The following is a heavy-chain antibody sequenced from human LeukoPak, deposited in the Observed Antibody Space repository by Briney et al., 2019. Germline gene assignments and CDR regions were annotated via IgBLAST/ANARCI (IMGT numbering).Heavy chain of an antibody. Sequence: GGSLRLSCAASGFTFSSYSMTWVRQAPGKGLEWVSSKCSGGTYIYYADSVRGRFTISRDNAKNSLYLIMNSLRAEDTAVYYCARDRPTGASRLFVVQWGQGTLVTVSS. CDR2: KCSGGTYI. V-gene: IGHV3-21*01. J-gene: IGHJ4*02. CDR3: ARDRPTGASRLFVVQ. D-gene: IGHD3-3*01. CDR1: GFTFSSYS.